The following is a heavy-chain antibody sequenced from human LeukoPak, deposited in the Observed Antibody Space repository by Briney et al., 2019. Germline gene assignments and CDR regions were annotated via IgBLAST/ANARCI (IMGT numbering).Heavy chain of an antibody. Sequence: ASVKVSCKASGYTFTGYYMHWVRQAPGKGLEWMGGFDPEDGETIYAQKFQGRVTMTEDTSTDTAYMELSSLRSEDTAVYYCATGKTYYDYVWGSYRYGCFDYWGQGTLVTVSS. V-gene: IGHV1-24*01. CDR3: ATGKTYYDYVWGSYRYGCFDY. CDR1: GYTFTGYY. D-gene: IGHD3-16*02. J-gene: IGHJ4*02. CDR2: FDPEDGET.